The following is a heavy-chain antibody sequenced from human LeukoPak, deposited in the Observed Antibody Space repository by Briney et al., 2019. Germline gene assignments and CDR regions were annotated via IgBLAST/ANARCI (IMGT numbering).Heavy chain of an antibody. Sequence: GSLRLSCAASGFTFSSYAMSWVRQAPGKGLEWVSAISGSGGSTYYADSVKGRFTISRDNSKNTLYLQMNSLRAEDTAVYYCAGDFWSGSKATGGFDPWGQGTLVTVSS. CDR3: AGDFWSGSKATGGFDP. J-gene: IGHJ5*02. CDR1: GFTFSSYA. D-gene: IGHD3-3*01. V-gene: IGHV3-23*01. CDR2: ISGSGGST.